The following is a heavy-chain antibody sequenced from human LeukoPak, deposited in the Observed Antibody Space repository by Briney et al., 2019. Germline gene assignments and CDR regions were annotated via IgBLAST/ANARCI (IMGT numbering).Heavy chain of an antibody. D-gene: IGHD3-22*01. Sequence: PSETLSLTCTVSGGSISSYYWSWIRQPPGKGLEWLGYIYYSGSTNYNPSLKSRVTISVDTSKNQFSLKLSSVTAADTAVYYCAREGYYDSSGYPTFDYWGQGTLVTVSS. CDR1: GGSISSYY. CDR3: AREGYYDSSGYPTFDY. V-gene: IGHV4-59*01. CDR2: IYYSGST. J-gene: IGHJ4*02.